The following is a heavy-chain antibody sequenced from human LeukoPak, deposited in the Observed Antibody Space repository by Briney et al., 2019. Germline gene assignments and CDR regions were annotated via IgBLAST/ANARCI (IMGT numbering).Heavy chain of an antibody. J-gene: IGHJ6*03. V-gene: IGHV4-39*07. D-gene: IGHD6-13*01. CDR3: AREIYSSSWSYNYYYYYMDV. CDR1: GGSISSSSYY. CDR2: IYYSGST. Sequence: SETLSLTCTVSGGSISSSSYYWGWIRQPPGKGLEWIGSIYYSGSTYYNPSLKSRVTISVDTSKNQFSLKLSSATAADTAVYYCAREIYSSSWSYNYYYYYMDVWGKGTTVTVSS.